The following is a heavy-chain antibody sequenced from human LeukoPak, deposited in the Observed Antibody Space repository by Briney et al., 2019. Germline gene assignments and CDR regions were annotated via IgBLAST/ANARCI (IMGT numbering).Heavy chain of an antibody. Sequence: SETLSLTCAVYGGSFSGYYWSWIRQPPGKGLEWIGEINHSGSTNYNPSLKSRVTISVDTSKNQCSLKLSSVTAADTAVYYCARVGYYYDSSGYYYGNDYWGQGTLVTVSS. CDR2: INHSGST. V-gene: IGHV4-34*01. J-gene: IGHJ4*02. D-gene: IGHD3-22*01. CDR1: GGSFSGYY. CDR3: ARVGYYYDSSGYYYGNDY.